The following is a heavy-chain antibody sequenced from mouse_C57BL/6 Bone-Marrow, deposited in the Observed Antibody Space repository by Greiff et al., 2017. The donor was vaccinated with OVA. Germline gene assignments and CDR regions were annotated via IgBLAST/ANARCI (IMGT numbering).Heavy chain of an antibody. Sequence: VKLMESGAELARPGASVKLSCKASGYTFTSYGISWVKQRTGQGLEWIGEIYPRSGNTYYNEKFKGKATLTADKSSSTAYMELRSLTSEDSAVYFCARSGGWYFDVWGTGTTVTVPS. J-gene: IGHJ1*03. CDR1: GYTFTSYG. V-gene: IGHV1-81*01. CDR3: ARSGGWYFDV. CDR2: IYPRSGNT. D-gene: IGHD3-1*01.